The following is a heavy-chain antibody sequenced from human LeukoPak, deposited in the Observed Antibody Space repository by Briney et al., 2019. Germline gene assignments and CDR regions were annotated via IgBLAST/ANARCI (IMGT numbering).Heavy chain of an antibody. CDR2: IYSSGST. J-gene: IGHJ6*03. Sequence: SETLSLTCTVSGGPISSYYWSWIRQPAGKGLEWIGRIYSSGSTNYNPSLKSRVTMSVDTSKNQYYLKVSSVTAADTAVYYCARDHYYGDYYCYYMDVWGKGTTVTVSS. CDR3: ARDHYYGDYYCYYMDV. D-gene: IGHD4-17*01. CDR1: GGPISSYY. V-gene: IGHV4-4*07.